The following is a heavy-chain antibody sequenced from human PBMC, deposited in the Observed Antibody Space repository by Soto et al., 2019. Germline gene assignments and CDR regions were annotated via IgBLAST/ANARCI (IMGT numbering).Heavy chain of an antibody. CDR3: ARARRVHGVEWFDP. CDR1: GFTFNNYA. Sequence: GGSLRLSCAASGFTFNNYAMGWVRQAPGKGLEWVSAITDSGDDTYYIDSVKGRVTMTTDTSTSTAYMELRSLRSDDTAVYYCARARRVHGVEWFDPWGQGTLVTVSS. CDR2: ITDSGDDT. J-gene: IGHJ5*02. V-gene: IGHV3-23*01. D-gene: IGHD3-10*01.